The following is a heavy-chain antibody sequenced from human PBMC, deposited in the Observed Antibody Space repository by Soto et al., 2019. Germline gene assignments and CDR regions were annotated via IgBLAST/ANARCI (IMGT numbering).Heavy chain of an antibody. Sequence: GASVKVSCKVSGYSLSDLSIHWVRQAPGKGLEWMGGLDAEDGETIYAQKLQGRGTMTEDTSTDTAYMELSSLTSEDTAMYYCATLPRTIERTPAAIWSFDSWGHVTLVPVSS. J-gene: IGHJ4*01. CDR1: GYSLSDLS. CDR3: ATLPRTIERTPAAIWSFDS. D-gene: IGHD2-2*01. CDR2: LDAEDGET. V-gene: IGHV1-24*01.